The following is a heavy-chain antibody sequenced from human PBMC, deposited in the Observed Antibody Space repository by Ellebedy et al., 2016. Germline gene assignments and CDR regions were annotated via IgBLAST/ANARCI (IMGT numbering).Heavy chain of an antibody. CDR2: INPNSGGT. J-gene: IGHJ6*02. V-gene: IGHV1-2*02. D-gene: IGHD3-10*01. CDR3: ARGWFGESARMDV. CDR1: GYTFTGYY. Sequence: ASVKVSXXASGYTFTGYYMHWVRQAPGQGLEWMGWINPNSGGTNYAQKFQGRVTMTRDTSISTAYMELSRLRSDDTAVYYCARGWFGESARMDVWGQGTTVTVSS.